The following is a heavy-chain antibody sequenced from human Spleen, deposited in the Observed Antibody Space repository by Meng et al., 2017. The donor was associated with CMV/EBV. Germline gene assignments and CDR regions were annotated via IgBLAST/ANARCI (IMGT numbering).Heavy chain of an antibody. V-gene: IGHV3-30-3*01. CDR2: ISFDGNNK. Sequence: LSLTCATSGFTFFSYTMHWVRQAPGKGLEWVAVISFDGNNKYHADSVKGRFTISRDNAKNSLYLQMNSLRAEDTAVYYCARVFTMIVVVAGPFDYWGQGTLVTVSS. J-gene: IGHJ4*02. CDR3: ARVFTMIVVVAGPFDY. CDR1: GFTFFSYT. D-gene: IGHD3-22*01.